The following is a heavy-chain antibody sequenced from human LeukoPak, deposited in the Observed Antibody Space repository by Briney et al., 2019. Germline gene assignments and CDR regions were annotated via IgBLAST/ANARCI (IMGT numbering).Heavy chain of an antibody. V-gene: IGHV3-23*01. Sequence: GGSLRLSWAASGFTFSSYAMSWVRQAPEKGLEWVSAISGSGGSTYYADSVKGRFTISRDNSKNTLYLQMNSLRAEDTAVYYCAKVGAMVHFDCWGQGTLVTVSS. CDR2: ISGSGGST. CDR1: GFTFSSYA. J-gene: IGHJ4*02. CDR3: AKVGAMVHFDC. D-gene: IGHD5-18*01.